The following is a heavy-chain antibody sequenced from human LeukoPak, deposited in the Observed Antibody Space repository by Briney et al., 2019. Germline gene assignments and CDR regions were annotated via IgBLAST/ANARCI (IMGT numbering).Heavy chain of an antibody. CDR1: GYTLTELS. CDR3: ATEGKMVRGVYTDY. D-gene: IGHD3-10*01. V-gene: IGHV1-24*01. Sequence: GASVKVSCEVSGYTLTELSMHWVRQAPGKGLEWMGRFDPEDGETIYAQKFQGRVTMTADTSTDTAYMELSSLRSEDTAVYYCATEGKMVRGVYTDYWGQGTLVTVSS. J-gene: IGHJ4*02. CDR2: FDPEDGET.